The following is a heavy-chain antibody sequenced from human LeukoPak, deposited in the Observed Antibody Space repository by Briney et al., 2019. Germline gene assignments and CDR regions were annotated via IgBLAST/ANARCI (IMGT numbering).Heavy chain of an antibody. CDR1: GYTFTSYG. D-gene: IGHD6-19*01. CDR3: ARDKQWLSGGYWFDP. V-gene: IGHV1-18*01. J-gene: IGHJ5*02. CDR2: ISAYNGNT. Sequence: ASVKVSCKASGYTFTSYGIIWVRQAPGQGLEWMGWISAYNGNTNYAQKLQGRVTMTTDTSTSTAYMELRSLRPDDTAVYYCARDKQWLSGGYWFDPWGQGTLVTVSS.